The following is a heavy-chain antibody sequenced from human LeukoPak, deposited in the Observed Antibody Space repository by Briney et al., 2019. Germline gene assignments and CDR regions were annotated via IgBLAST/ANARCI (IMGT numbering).Heavy chain of an antibody. D-gene: IGHD3-10*01. CDR3: AKLYAGGSGSYYLDAFDI. Sequence: PGGSLRLSCAASGFTFSSYGMHWGRQAPGKGLGWVAIISYDGSNKYYADSVKGRFTISRDNSKNTLYLQMNSLRAEDTAVYYCAKLYAGGSGSYYLDAFDIWGQRTMVTVSS. J-gene: IGHJ3*02. CDR1: GFTFSSYG. CDR2: ISYDGSNK. V-gene: IGHV3-30*18.